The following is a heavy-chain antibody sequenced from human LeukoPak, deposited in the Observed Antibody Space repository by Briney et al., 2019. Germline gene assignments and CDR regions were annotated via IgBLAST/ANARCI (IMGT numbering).Heavy chain of an antibody. D-gene: IGHD4-11*01. J-gene: IGHJ6*02. Sequence: GASVKVSCKASGYTFTSYYMHWVRQAPGQGLEWMGWINPNSGGTNYAQKFQGWVTMTRDTSISTAYMELSRLRSDDTAVYYCARELLYSNYGLDYYGMDVWGQGTTVTVSS. CDR1: GYTFTSYY. CDR2: INPNSGGT. CDR3: ARELLYSNYGLDYYGMDV. V-gene: IGHV1-2*04.